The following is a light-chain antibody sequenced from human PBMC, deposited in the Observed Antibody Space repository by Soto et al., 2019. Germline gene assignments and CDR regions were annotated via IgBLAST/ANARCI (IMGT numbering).Light chain of an antibody. V-gene: IGKV3-20*01. CDR1: QTVRGEY. Sequence: EIVLTQSPGTLSLSPGERATVTCRASQTVRGEYLAWYQQKRGQPPRLLIYGAFNRAGGIPDRFSGSGSGTDFTLTISRLEPEDFAVYYCQQYSASPRTFGQGTKVDIK. CDR2: GAF. J-gene: IGKJ1*01. CDR3: QQYSASPRT.